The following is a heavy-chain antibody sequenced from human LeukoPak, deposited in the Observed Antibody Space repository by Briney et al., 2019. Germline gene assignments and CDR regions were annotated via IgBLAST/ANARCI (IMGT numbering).Heavy chain of an antibody. D-gene: IGHD1-26*01. CDR2: IYYSGST. J-gene: IGHJ2*01. CDR1: GGSISSYY. V-gene: IGHV4-59*01. Sequence: SETLSLTCTVSGGSISSYYWSCIRQPPGKGLEWIGYIYYSGSTNYNPSLKSRVTISVDTSKSQFSLKLSSVTAADTAVYYCARGWGYFDLWGRDTLVTVSS. CDR3: ARGWGYFDL.